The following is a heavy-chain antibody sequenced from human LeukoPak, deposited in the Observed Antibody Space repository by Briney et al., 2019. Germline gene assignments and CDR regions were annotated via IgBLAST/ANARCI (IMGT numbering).Heavy chain of an antibody. CDR1: GGSISSGGYY. V-gene: IGHV4-31*03. CDR3: ARAVYGDPYYFDY. D-gene: IGHD4-17*01. Sequence: SETLSLTCTVSGGSISSGGYYWSWIRQHPGKGLEWIGYIYYSGSTYYNPSLKSRVTISVDTSKNQFSLRLSSVTAADTAVYYCARAVYGDPYYFDYWGQGTLVTVSS. J-gene: IGHJ4*02. CDR2: IYYSGST.